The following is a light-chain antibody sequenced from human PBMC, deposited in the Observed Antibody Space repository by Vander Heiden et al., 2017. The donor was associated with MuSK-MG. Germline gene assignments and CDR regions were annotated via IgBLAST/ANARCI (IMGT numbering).Light chain of an antibody. CDR2: AAF. Sequence: IQMTQSPSSGAASVGDRVTITCRASKGISRWLAWFQQKPGKAPQVLIYAAFNLHGGVPSRFSGSGSGTDFTLTITSLQPEDFGSYYCQQADKFPITFGRGTKLEIK. CDR3: QQADKFPIT. V-gene: IGKV1-12*01. CDR1: KGISRW. J-gene: IGKJ4*01.